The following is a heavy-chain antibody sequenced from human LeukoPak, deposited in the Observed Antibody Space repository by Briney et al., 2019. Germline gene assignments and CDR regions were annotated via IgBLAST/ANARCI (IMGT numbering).Heavy chain of an antibody. V-gene: IGHV3-30*18. CDR1: GFTFSTYG. D-gene: IGHD2-2*01. J-gene: IGHJ3*02. Sequence: GGSLRLSCAASGFTFSTYGMHWVRQAPGKGLEWVAVISYDGSHKYYGDSVKGRFTISRDNSKNTLYLQMNSLRAEDTAVYYSAKDLVPGSCSSTSCYGLAFDIWGQGTWSPSLQ. CDR2: ISYDGSHK. CDR3: AKDLVPGSCSSTSCYGLAFDI.